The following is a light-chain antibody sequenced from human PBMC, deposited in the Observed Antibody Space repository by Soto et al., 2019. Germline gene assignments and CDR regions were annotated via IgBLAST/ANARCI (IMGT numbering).Light chain of an antibody. J-gene: IGLJ1*01. Sequence: QSALTQAASGSGSPGQSITISCTGTSSDVGGYNYVSWYQQHPGKAPKLMIYDVSNRPSGVSNRFSGSKSGNTASLTISGLQAEDEADYYCSSYTSSFYVFGTGTKVTVL. CDR1: SSDVGGYNY. V-gene: IGLV2-14*01. CDR2: DVS. CDR3: SSYTSSFYV.